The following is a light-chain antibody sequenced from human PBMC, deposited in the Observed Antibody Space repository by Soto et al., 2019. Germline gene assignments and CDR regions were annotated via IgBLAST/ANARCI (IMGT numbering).Light chain of an antibody. J-gene: IGLJ2*01. CDR3: SSYTSSSSVV. Sequence: QSVLTQPASVSGPPGQSITISCTGTSSDVGGYNHVSWYQQHPGKAPKLMIFDVSNRPSGVSNRFSGSKSGNTASLTISGLQAEDEADYYCSSYTSSSSVVFGGGTKLTVL. CDR2: DVS. V-gene: IGLV2-14*01. CDR1: SSDVGGYNH.